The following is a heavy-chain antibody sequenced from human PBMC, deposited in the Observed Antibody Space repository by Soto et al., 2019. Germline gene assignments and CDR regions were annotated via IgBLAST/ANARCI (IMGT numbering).Heavy chain of an antibody. V-gene: IGHV3-23*01. J-gene: IGHJ5*01. CDR2: IDRSGDIT. D-gene: IGHD2-8*02. CDR3: TKASRASDHTGLFLDS. Sequence: GGSLRLSCAASGFPFVKFAMSWVRQAPGKGLEWVSSIDRSGDITFYAGSVEDRFSISRDNSRNTLFLLMNNLRADDSAMYYCTKASRASDHTGLFLDSWGHGTLLNVPS. CDR1: GFPFVKFA.